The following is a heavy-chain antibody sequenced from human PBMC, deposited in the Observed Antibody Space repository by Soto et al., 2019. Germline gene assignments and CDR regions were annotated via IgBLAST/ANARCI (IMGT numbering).Heavy chain of an antibody. V-gene: IGHV3-74*01. Sequence: EVQLVESGGGVVQPGGSLRLSWTASGFTFNTHWIHWVRQAPGKGLVWVSRIYFDGITTNYADSVKGRLTVSRDNAKNTVYLHVNTLRDEEPAVYYCARGGAMGVDYWGQGTLVTVSS. D-gene: IGHD1-26*01. CDR2: IYFDGITT. CDR1: GFTFNTHW. J-gene: IGHJ4*02. CDR3: ARGGAMGVDY.